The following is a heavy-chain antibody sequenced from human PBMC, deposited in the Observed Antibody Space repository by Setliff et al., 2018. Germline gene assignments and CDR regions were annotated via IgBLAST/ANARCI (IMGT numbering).Heavy chain of an antibody. V-gene: IGHV4-39*07. CDR2: VYFSGGT. J-gene: IGHJ6*02. D-gene: IGHD3-10*01. CDR3: ARLSWDGLRYHGLDV. Sequence: PSETLSLTCTVSGGSISSSSYYWGWIRQPPGKGLEWLGSVYFSGGTNYNPSLKSRVTISVDTSTNQFSLKLRSVTAADTAVYYCARLSWDGLRYHGLDVWGQGTTVTVSS. CDR1: GGSISSSSYY.